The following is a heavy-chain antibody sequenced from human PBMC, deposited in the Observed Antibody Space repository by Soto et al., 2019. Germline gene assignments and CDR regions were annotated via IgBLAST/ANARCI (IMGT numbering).Heavy chain of an antibody. CDR2: IHPNGGST. Sequence: QVQLVQSGAEVKKPGASVQVSCKASGYTFINYYIHWVRQAPGQGLEWMGVIHPNGGSTVYAQKFQGRVTLTRDTSTSTVYVELSSLRSDDTAVYFCVRATAARQRDYSYHYYLHIWGKGTTVTVSS. V-gene: IGHV1-46*03. CDR3: VRATAARQRDYSYHYYLHI. CDR1: GYTFINYY. J-gene: IGHJ6*03. D-gene: IGHD6-6*01.